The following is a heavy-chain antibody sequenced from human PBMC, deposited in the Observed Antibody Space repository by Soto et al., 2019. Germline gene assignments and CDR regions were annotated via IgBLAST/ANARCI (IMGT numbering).Heavy chain of an antibody. CDR3: ARARTRAYYYDSSGPNDAFDI. CDR1: GYTFTSYY. D-gene: IGHD3-22*01. CDR2: INPSGGST. Sequence: PSVKVSCKASGYTFTSYYMHWVRQAPGQGLERMGIINPSGGSTSYAQKFQGRVTMTRDTSTSTVYMELSSLRSEDTAVYYCARARTRAYYYDSSGPNDAFDIWGQGTMVTVSS. V-gene: IGHV1-46*01. J-gene: IGHJ3*02.